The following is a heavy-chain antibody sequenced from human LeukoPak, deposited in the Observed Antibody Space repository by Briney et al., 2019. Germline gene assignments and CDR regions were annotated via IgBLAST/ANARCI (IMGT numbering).Heavy chain of an antibody. D-gene: IGHD2-15*01. CDR1: GFIFSSYG. Sequence: GGSLRLSCAASGFIFSSYGMHWVRQAPGKGLEWVAVIWYDGSNKYYADSVKGRFSISRDNSKNTLYLQMDSLRAEDTAVYYCARWVGAAGFDYWGQGTLVTVSS. V-gene: IGHV3-33*01. CDR2: IWYDGSNK. CDR3: ARWVGAAGFDY. J-gene: IGHJ4*02.